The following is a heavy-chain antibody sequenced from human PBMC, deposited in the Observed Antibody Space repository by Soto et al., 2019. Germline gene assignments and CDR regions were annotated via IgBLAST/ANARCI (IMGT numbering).Heavy chain of an antibody. V-gene: IGHV4-31*03. J-gene: IGHJ5*02. D-gene: IGHD4-17*01. CDR1: GGSISSGGYY. Sequence: QVQLQESGPGLVKPSQTLSLTCTVSGGSISSGGYYWSWIRQPPGKGLEWIGYIYYSGSTYYNPSLKSRVTISVDTSKNQFYLKLSSVTAADTAVYYCARFTVTTISCWFDPWGQGTLVTVSS. CDR3: ARFTVTTISCWFDP. CDR2: IYYSGST.